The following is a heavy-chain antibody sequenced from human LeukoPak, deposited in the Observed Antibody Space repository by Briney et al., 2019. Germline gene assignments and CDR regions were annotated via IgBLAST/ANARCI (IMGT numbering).Heavy chain of an antibody. V-gene: IGHV3-7*01. J-gene: IGHJ3*02. CDR1: GFTFSNYW. Sequence: PGGSLRLSCAAAGFTFSNYWMSWVRQAPGKGLEWVANIKQDGSEKYYVDSVKGRFTISRDNAKISLFLQMNSLRAEDTAVYYCAYSTSGGDAFDIWGQGTVVTVSS. D-gene: IGHD6-13*01. CDR2: IKQDGSEK. CDR3: AYSTSGGDAFDI.